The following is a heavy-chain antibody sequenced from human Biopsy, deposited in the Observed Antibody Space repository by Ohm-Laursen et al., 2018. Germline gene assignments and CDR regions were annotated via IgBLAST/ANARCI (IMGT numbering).Heavy chain of an antibody. CDR2: IYYSGST. CDR1: GGSISSDY. D-gene: IGHD5-12*01. J-gene: IGHJ6*02. Sequence: GTLSLTCPVSGGSISSDYWSWIRQTPGKGLEWIGYIYYSGSTNYNPSLKSRVTISVDTSKNQFSLRLTPVTAADTAVYYCARVAGGYAYYYGMDVWGQGTTVIVSS. V-gene: IGHV4-59*08. CDR3: ARVAGGYAYYYGMDV.